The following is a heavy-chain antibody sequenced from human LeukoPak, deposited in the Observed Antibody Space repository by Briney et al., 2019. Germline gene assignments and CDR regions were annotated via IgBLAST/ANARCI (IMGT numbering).Heavy chain of an antibody. D-gene: IGHD2-21*02. CDR3: ARDGEGPTTAKSFDY. CDR2: ISAYNGNT. V-gene: IGHV1-18*04. J-gene: IGHJ4*02. CDR1: GYTFTSYY. Sequence: GASVKVSCKASGYTFTSYYMHWVRQAPGQGLEWMGWISAYNGNTNYAQKLQGRVTMTTDTSTSTAYMELRSLRSDDTAVYYCARDGEGPTTAKSFDYWGQGTLVTVSS.